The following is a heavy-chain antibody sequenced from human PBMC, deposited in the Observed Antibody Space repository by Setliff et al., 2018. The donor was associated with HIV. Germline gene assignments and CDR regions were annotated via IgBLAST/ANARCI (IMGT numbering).Heavy chain of an antibody. J-gene: IGHJ4*02. CDR3: ARGVKGIATTGKYYFDY. D-gene: IGHD6-13*01. CDR2: INPNSGDT. Sequence: GASVKVSCKASRYTFTGYYVHWVRQAPGQGLEWVGRINPNSGDTNYAQKFQGRVTMTRDTSISTAYMELSRLRSDDTAVFYCARGVKGIATTGKYYFDYWGQGTLVTVSS. V-gene: IGHV1-2*06. CDR1: RYTFTGYY.